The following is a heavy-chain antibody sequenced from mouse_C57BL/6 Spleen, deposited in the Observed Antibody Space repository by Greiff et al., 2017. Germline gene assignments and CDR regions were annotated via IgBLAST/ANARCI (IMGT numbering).Heavy chain of an antibody. Sequence: VQLQQPGAELVKPGASVKVSCKASGYTFTSYWMHWVKQRPGQGLEWIGRIHPSDSDTNYNQKFKGKATLTVDKSSSPAYMQLSSLTSEDSAVYYCAIMVYSNYGFAMDYWGQGTSVTVSS. J-gene: IGHJ4*01. CDR3: AIMVYSNYGFAMDY. CDR1: GYTFTSYW. CDR2: IHPSDSDT. D-gene: IGHD2-5*01. V-gene: IGHV1-74*04.